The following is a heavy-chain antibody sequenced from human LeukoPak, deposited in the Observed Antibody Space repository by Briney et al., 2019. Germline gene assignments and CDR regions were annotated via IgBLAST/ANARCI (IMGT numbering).Heavy chain of an antibody. CDR1: GGSISRSSYA. V-gene: IGHV4-39*07. CDR2: VYNRGRA. J-gene: IGHJ5*02. Sequence: SETLSLTCTVSGGSISRSSYAWDWIRQPPGKGLEWIGSVYNRGRAYYNPSLKRRVSLSVDTTNNLFSLNLTSVTAADTAVYYCMRDDGWFDPWGQGTLVTVSS. CDR3: MRDDGWFDP.